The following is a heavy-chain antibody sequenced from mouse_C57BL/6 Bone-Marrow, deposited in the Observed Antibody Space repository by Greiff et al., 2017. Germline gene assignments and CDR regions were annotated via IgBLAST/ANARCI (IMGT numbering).Heavy chain of an antibody. CDR3: ARRDYDWFAY. CDR1: GFTFSDYY. V-gene: IGHV5-12*01. J-gene: IGHJ3*01. D-gene: IGHD2-4*01. CDR2: ISNGGGST. Sequence: EVQVVESGGGLVQPGGSLKLSCAASGFTFSDYYMYWVRQTPEKRLEWVAYISNGGGSTYYPDTVKGRFTISRDNAKNTLYLQMSRLKSEDTAMYYCARRDYDWFAYWGQGTLVTVSA.